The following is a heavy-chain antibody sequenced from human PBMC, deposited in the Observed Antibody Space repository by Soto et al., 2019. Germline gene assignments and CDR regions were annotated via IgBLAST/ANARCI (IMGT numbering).Heavy chain of an antibody. V-gene: IGHV5-51*01. CDR1: GYSFTIYW. D-gene: IGHD4-17*01. Sequence: PGESLKISCNGSGYSFTIYWIGWVRQMPGKGLEWMGIIYPGDSDTRYSPSFQGQVTISADKSISTAYLQWSSLKASDTAMYYCASRSGLVDDYGDPDAFDIWGQGTMVTVSS. J-gene: IGHJ3*02. CDR3: ASRSGLVDDYGDPDAFDI. CDR2: IYPGDSDT.